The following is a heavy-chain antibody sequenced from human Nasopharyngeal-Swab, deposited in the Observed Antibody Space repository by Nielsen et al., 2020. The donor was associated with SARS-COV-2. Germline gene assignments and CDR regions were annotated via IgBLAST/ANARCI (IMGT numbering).Heavy chain of an antibody. J-gene: IGHJ6*03. CDR2: INHSGST. CDR1: GGSFSGYY. V-gene: IGHV4-34*01. Sequence: SQTLLLTCAVYGGSFSGYYWSWIRQPPGKGLEWIGEINHSGSTNYNPSLKSRVTISVDTSKNQFSLKLSSVTAADTAVYYCARGLLYSSSSPPYYYYYYMDVWGKGTTVTVSS. D-gene: IGHD6-13*01. CDR3: ARGLLYSSSSPPYYYYYYMDV.